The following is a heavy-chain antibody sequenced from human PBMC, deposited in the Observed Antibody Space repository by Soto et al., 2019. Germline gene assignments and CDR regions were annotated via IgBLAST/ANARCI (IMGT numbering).Heavy chain of an antibody. D-gene: IGHD6-19*01. CDR2: ISGSGGST. V-gene: IGHV3-23*01. Sequence: SLRRSCAASGFTFSSYAMSWVRQAPGKGLEWVSAISGSGGSTYYADSVKGRFTISRDNSKNTLYLQMNSLRAEDTAVYYCAKTAVAGTLYFDYWGQGTLVTVSS. CDR3: AKTAVAGTLYFDY. J-gene: IGHJ4*02. CDR1: GFTFSSYA.